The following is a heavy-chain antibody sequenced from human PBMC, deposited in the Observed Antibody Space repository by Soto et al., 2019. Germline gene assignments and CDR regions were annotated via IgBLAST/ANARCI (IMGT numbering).Heavy chain of an antibody. CDR3: VRQGIDYLHGLVDV. Sequence: QVQVQQSGPGRVKPWEPLSLTCTGSGGPGRSHNWGWIGQPPGRGLEWIGYVYYTGDTSYNPSLKSRVTISADTSTNHISLTLRSVTAADTAVYYCVRQGIDYLHGLVDVWGQGTTVSVSS. V-gene: IGHV4-59*08. D-gene: IGHD5-12*01. J-gene: IGHJ6*02. CDR1: GGPGRSHN. CDR2: VYYTGDT.